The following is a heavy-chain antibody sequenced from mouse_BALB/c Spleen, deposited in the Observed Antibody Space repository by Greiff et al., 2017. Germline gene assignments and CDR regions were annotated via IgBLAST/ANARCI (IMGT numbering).Heavy chain of an antibody. Sequence: QVQLQQPGAELVRPGASVKLSCKASGYTFTSSWMHWAKQRPGQGLEWIGEIHPNSGNTNYNEKFKGKATLTVDTSSSTAYVDLSSLTSEDSAVYYCARWGYGWDYWGQGTTLTVSS. CDR1: GYTFTSSW. J-gene: IGHJ2*01. V-gene: IGHV1S130*01. D-gene: IGHD1-2*01. CDR3: ARWGYGWDY. CDR2: IHPNSGNT.